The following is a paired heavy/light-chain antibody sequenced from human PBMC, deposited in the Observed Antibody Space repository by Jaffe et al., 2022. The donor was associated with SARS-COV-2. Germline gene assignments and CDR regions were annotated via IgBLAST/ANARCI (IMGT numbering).Light chain of an antibody. CDR2: EVT. Sequence: QSALTQPASMSGSLGQSITISCTGTSSDVGAYNYVSWYQHCPGKVPKLLIYEVTDRPSGVPNRFSGSKSATTASLTISGLQPEDEADYYCSSYTSDSTWVFGGGTKLTVL. CDR1: SSDVGAYNY. CDR3: SSYTSDSTWV. V-gene: IGLV2-14*01. J-gene: IGLJ3*02.
Heavy chain of an antibody. CDR2: INPSGGIT. J-gene: IGHJ3*01. D-gene: IGHD1-26*01. CDR3: ARVLPRWESAFDV. Sequence: QVQLVQSGAEMKKPGASVKVSCRASGYIFTKYPIHWVRQAPGQGLEWVGRINPSGGITNHAQKFQDRISMTRDTSTSSVYMELSSLTFDDTAVYYCARVLPRWESAFDVWGQGTRVTVSS. V-gene: IGHV1-46*01. CDR1: GYIFTKYP.